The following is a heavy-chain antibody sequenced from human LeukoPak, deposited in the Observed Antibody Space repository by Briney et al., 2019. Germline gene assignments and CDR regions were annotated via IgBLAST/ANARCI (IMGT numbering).Heavy chain of an antibody. Sequence: GGSLRLSCTASGFTFGDYAMSWVRQAPGKGLEWVGFIRSKAYGGTTEYAASVKGRFTISRDNSKSIAYLQMNSLKTENTAVYYCTRVYYDSSEIDYWGQGTLVTVSS. CDR1: GFTFGDYA. D-gene: IGHD3-22*01. CDR2: IRSKAYGGTT. V-gene: IGHV3-49*04. CDR3: TRVYYDSSEIDY. J-gene: IGHJ4*02.